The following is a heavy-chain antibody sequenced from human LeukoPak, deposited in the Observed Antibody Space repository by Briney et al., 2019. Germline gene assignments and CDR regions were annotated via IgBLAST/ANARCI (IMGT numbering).Heavy chain of an antibody. J-gene: IGHJ5*02. Sequence: ASVKVSCKVSGYTLTELSMHWVRQAPGKGLEWMGGFDPEDGETIYAQKFQGRVTMTEDTSTDTAYMELSSLRSADTAVYYCARDSFSSSWPTWFDPWGQGTLVTVSS. V-gene: IGHV1-24*01. CDR2: FDPEDGET. D-gene: IGHD6-13*01. CDR3: ARDSFSSSWPTWFDP. CDR1: GYTLTELS.